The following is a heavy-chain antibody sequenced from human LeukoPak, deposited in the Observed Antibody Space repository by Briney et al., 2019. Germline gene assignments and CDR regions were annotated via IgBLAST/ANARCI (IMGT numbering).Heavy chain of an antibody. CDR2: IIPILGIA. CDR1: GGTFSSYA. Sequence: SVKVSCKASGGTFSSYAISWVRQAPGQGPEWMGRIIPILGIANYAQKFQGRVTITADKSTSTAYMELSSLRSEDTAVYYCARGEITMVRGVILTEYFQHWGQGTLVTVSS. J-gene: IGHJ1*01. V-gene: IGHV1-69*04. D-gene: IGHD3-10*01. CDR3: ARGEITMVRGVILTEYFQH.